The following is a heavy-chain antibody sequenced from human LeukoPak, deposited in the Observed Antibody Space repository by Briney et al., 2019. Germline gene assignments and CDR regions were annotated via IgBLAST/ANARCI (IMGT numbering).Heavy chain of an antibody. D-gene: IGHD1-1*01. CDR3: ARGTYNNFP. CDR2: ISNTGSPM. J-gene: IGHJ5*02. CDR1: GFTFSDYY. Sequence: GGSLILSCAASGFTFSDYYMSWIRQAPGKGLEWVSHISNTGSPMYYADSVKGRFTISRDNPKNSLFLQMNSLRAEDTAVYYCARGTYNNFPWGQGTLVTVSS. V-gene: IGHV3-11*01.